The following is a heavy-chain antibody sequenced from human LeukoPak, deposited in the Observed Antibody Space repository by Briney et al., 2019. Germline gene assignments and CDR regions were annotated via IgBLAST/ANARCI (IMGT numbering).Heavy chain of an antibody. D-gene: IGHD3-22*01. CDR3: AKDPYDSSGYYFPGAFDI. J-gene: IGHJ3*02. CDR2: IPYDGSNK. Sequence: GRSLRLSCAASGFTFSSYGMHWVRQAPGKGLEWVAVIPYDGSNKYYADSVKGRFTISRDNSKNTLYLQMNSLRAEDTAVYYCAKDPYDSSGYYFPGAFDIWGQGTMVTVPS. V-gene: IGHV3-30*18. CDR1: GFTFSSYG.